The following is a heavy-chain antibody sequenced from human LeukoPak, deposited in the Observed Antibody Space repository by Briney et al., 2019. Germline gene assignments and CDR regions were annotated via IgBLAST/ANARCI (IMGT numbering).Heavy chain of an antibody. D-gene: IGHD2-15*01. V-gene: IGHV3-30*18. CDR2: ISYDGSNK. J-gene: IGHJ4*02. CDR1: GFTFSSYG. CDR3: AKDICCGGSCPGHFDY. Sequence: PGGSLRLSCAASGFTFSSYGMHWVRQAPGKGLEWVAVISYDGSNKYYGDSVKGRFTISRDNSKNTLYLQMSSLRAEDTAVYYCAKDICCGGSCPGHFDYWGQGTLVTVSS.